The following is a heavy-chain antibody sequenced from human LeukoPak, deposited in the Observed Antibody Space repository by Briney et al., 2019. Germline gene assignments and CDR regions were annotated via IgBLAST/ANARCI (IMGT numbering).Heavy chain of an antibody. V-gene: IGHV3-48*04. CDR2: ISSSSSTI. CDR1: GFTFSSYS. Sequence: GGSLRLSCAASGFTFSSYSMNWVRQAPGKGLEWVSFISSSSSTIYYADSVKGRFTISRDNAKNSLYLQMNSLRAEVTAVYYFARDRGGSYSAIDYWGQGTLVTVSS. CDR3: ARDRGGSYSAIDY. J-gene: IGHJ4*02. D-gene: IGHD1-26*01.